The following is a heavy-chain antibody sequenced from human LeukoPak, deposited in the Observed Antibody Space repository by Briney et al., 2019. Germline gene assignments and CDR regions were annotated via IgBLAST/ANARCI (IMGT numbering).Heavy chain of an antibody. J-gene: IGHJ4*02. V-gene: IGHV4-39*01. D-gene: IGHD2-15*01. Sequence: SETLSLTCTVSGGSISSSSYYWGWIRQPPGKGLEWIGSIYYSGSTYYNPSLKSRVTISVDTSKNQFSLKLSSVTAADTAVYYCARHINCSGGSCYSDFDYWGQGTLVTVSS. CDR2: IYYSGST. CDR1: GGSISSSSYY. CDR3: ARHINCSGGSCYSDFDY.